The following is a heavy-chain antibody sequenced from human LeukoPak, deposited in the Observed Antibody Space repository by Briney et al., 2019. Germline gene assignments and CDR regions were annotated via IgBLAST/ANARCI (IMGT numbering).Heavy chain of an antibody. V-gene: IGHV1-46*01. J-gene: IGHJ4*02. CDR3: VVDQECFDY. CDR2: IYPRDGST. Sequence: ASVKVSCKASGYTFTSNYIHWVRQAPGQGLEWMGMIYPRDGSTSYAQKFQGRVTVTRDTSTSTVHMELSGLRSEDTAVYYCVVDQECFDYWGQGTLVTVSS. CDR1: GYTFTSNY. D-gene: IGHD2/OR15-2a*01.